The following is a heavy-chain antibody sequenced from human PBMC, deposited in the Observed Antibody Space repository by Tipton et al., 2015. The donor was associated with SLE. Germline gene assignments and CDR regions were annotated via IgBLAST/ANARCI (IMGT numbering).Heavy chain of an antibody. CDR1: GGSFSGYY. Sequence: TLSLTCAVYGGSFSGYYWSWIRQPPGKGLEWIGYIYYSGSTNYNPSLKSRVTISVDTSKNQFSLKLSSVTAADTAVYYCARVRVGAPDYWGQGTLVTVSS. CDR2: IYYSGST. V-gene: IGHV4-59*01. D-gene: IGHD1-26*01. CDR3: ARVRVGAPDY. J-gene: IGHJ4*02.